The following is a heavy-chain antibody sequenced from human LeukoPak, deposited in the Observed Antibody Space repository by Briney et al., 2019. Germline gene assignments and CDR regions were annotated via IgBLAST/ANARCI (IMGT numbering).Heavy chain of an antibody. V-gene: IGHV3-23*01. J-gene: IGHJ3*01. CDR2: IGASGADT. Sequence: GGSLRLSCAASGFTFTNYAMTWVRQAPGKGLEWVSFIGASGADTYYSDSVRGRFTVSRDNSQNTLFLHMSSLRAEARAVYIWARRPRDTSGYYLGAFHDWGQGT. CDR1: GFTFTNYA. CDR3: ARRPRDTSGYYLGAFHD. D-gene: IGHD3-22*01.